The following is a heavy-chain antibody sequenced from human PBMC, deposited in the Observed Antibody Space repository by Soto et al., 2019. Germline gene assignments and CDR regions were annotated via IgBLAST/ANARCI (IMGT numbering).Heavy chain of an antibody. D-gene: IGHD2-15*01. CDR2: INPKSGDT. J-gene: IGHJ6*02. Sequence: QVQLVQSGAEVNKPGASVKVSCEASEYTFIGFHLHWVRQAPGQGLEWMGWINPKSGDTKYAQKFQGRVTLTRDTSISTGYMELSRLESNDTAVYYCAKGLWTVGHCTGGSCYDGMDVWGQGTTVTVSS. CDR3: AKGLWTVGHCTGGSCYDGMDV. V-gene: IGHV1-2*02. CDR1: EYTFIGFH.